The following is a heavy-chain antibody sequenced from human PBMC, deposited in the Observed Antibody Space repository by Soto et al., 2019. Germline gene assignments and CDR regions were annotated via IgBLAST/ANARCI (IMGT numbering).Heavy chain of an antibody. D-gene: IGHD3-22*01. J-gene: IGHJ4*02. CDR3: ARGSDYYDSSGYPDY. Sequence: GASVKVSCKASGYTFTSYAMHWVRQAPGQRLEWMGWINAGNGNTKYSQKFQGRVTITRDTSASTAYMELSSLRSEDTAVYYCARGSDYYDSSGYPDYWGQGTLVTVSS. CDR2: INAGNGNT. CDR1: GYTFTSYA. V-gene: IGHV1-3*01.